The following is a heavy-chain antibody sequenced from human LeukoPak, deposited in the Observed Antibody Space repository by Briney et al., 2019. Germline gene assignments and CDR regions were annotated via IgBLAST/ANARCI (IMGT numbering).Heavy chain of an antibody. CDR3: AREESRDSSGYYRNWFDP. Sequence: PGGSLRLSCAASGFTFSSYNMNWVRQAPGQGLKWASSITSGSSYIYYADSVKGRFTISKDNAKSSLYLQMNSLRAEGTAVYYCAREESRDSSGYYRNWFDPWGQGTLVTVSS. J-gene: IGHJ5*02. D-gene: IGHD3-22*01. V-gene: IGHV3-21*01. CDR2: ITSGSSYI. CDR1: GFTFSSYN.